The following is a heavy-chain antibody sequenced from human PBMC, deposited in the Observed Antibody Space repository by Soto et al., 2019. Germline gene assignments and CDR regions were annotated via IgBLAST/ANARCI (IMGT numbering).Heavy chain of an antibody. CDR2: ISGSGGGT. CDR3: AKYYGGYGRHYYYYGMDV. D-gene: IGHD4-17*01. J-gene: IGHJ6*02. Sequence: EVQLLESGGGLVQPGGSLRLSCAASGFTFSSYAMSWVRQAPGKGLEWVSAISGSGGGTYYADSVKGRFTISRDNSKNTLHLQMNSLRAEDTAVYYCAKYYGGYGRHYYYYGMDVWGQGTTVTVSS. CDR1: GFTFSSYA. V-gene: IGHV3-23*01.